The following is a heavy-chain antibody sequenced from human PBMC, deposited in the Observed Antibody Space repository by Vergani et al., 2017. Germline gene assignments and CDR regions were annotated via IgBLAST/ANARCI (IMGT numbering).Heavy chain of an antibody. CDR2: IYPGDSEV. CDR1: GYIFSNFW. V-gene: IGHV5-51*01. D-gene: IGHD3-10*01. J-gene: IGHJ3*01. CDR3: ASGGHGSENGGALQL. Sequence: EVMLVQSGSETKKPGESLKISCQAFGYIFSNFWIGWVRQRPGRGLEWMGIIYPGDSEVKSNPTFRGQVIFSVDTSVNTAYLQWRSLQASGTATYFCASGGHGSENGGALQLWGQGTNITVSS.